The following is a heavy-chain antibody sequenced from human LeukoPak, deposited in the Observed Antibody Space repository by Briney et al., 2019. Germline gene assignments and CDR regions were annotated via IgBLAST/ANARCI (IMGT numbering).Heavy chain of an antibody. J-gene: IGHJ6*03. CDR1: GFTFGDYA. CDR2: ISGSGGST. V-gene: IGHV3-23*01. Sequence: TGGSLRLSCTASGFTFGDYAMTWVRQAPGKGLEWVLAISGSGGSTYYADSVKGRFTISRDHSKNTLYLQMNSLRADDTAVYYCAKGSGYYYMDVWGKGTTVTVSS. CDR3: AKGSGYYYMDV. D-gene: IGHD3-10*01.